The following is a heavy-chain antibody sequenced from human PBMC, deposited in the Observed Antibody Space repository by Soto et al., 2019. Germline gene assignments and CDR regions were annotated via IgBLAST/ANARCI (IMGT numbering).Heavy chain of an antibody. J-gene: IGHJ6*02. Sequence: SETLSLTCTVSGGPIRSYCWSWIRQAPGKGLEWIGYIYDSGNTDYNPSLKSRVTITVDTSKNQFSLKVSSVTTADTAGYFCARGGGKYYYESSGHSNHAMDVWRQGTTVTVSS. D-gene: IGHD3-22*01. V-gene: IGHV4-59*01. CDR1: GGPIRSYC. CDR3: ARGGGKYYYESSGHSNHAMDV. CDR2: IYDSGNT.